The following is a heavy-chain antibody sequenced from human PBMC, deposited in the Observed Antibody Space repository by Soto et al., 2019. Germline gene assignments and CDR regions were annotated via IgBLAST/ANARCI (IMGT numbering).Heavy chain of an antibody. J-gene: IGHJ4*02. CDR1: SGSISSSNW. D-gene: IGHD2-2*01. Sequence: PSETLSLTCAVSSGSISSSNWWSWVRQPPGKGLEWIGEIYHSGSTNYNPSLKSRVTISVDKSKNQFSLKLSSVTAADTAVYYCASRAEYQLLSVFDYWGQGTLVTVSS. CDR3: ASRAEYQLLSVFDY. V-gene: IGHV4-4*02. CDR2: IYHSGST.